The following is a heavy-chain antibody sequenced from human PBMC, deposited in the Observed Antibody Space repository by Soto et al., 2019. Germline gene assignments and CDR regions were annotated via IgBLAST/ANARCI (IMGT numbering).Heavy chain of an antibody. Sequence: QVQLQESGPGLVKPSETLSLTCTVSGGSISSYYWSWIRQPPGKGLEWIGYIYYSGSTNYNPSLKCRVTISVDTSKNQFSLKLSSVTAADTAVYYCASLYGIAAADYWGQGTLVTVSS. CDR3: ASLYGIAAADY. CDR1: GGSISSYY. D-gene: IGHD6-13*01. V-gene: IGHV4-59*08. J-gene: IGHJ4*02. CDR2: IYYSGST.